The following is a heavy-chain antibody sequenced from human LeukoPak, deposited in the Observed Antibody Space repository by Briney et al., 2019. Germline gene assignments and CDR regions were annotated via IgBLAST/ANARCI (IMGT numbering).Heavy chain of an antibody. D-gene: IGHD4-23*01. V-gene: IGHV1-69*05. J-gene: IGHJ4*02. Sequence: SVKVSCKASGGTFSSYAISWLRQAPGQGLEWMGRIIPIFGTANYAQKFQGRVTITTDESTSTAYMELSSLRSEDTAVYYCAIALYGGNSIDYWGQGTLVAVSS. CDR2: IIPIFGTA. CDR3: AIALYGGNSIDY. CDR1: GGTFSSYA.